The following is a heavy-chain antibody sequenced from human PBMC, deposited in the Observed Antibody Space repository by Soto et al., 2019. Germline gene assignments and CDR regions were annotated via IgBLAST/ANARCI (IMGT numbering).Heavy chain of an antibody. D-gene: IGHD2-21*02. V-gene: IGHV1-8*01. CDR1: GYTFTNFG. CDR3: ARGGKHFMEVPAPSPYYYYFYGLDV. CDR2: MNPNSGNT. J-gene: IGHJ6*02. Sequence: ASVKVSCKASGYTFTNFGINWVRQATGQGLEWMGWMNPNSGNTGYAQKFQSRVTMTRNTSISTAYMELSSLRSEDTAVYYCARGGKHFMEVPAPSPYYYYFYGLDVWGQGTTVTVP.